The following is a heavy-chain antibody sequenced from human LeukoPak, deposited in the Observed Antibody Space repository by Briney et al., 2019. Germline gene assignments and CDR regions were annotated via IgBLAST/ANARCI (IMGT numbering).Heavy chain of an antibody. Sequence: SETLSLTCTVSGGSIISTTYYWGWIRQPPGKGLEWIGNIFYSGNTYYNPSLKSRVTISVDTSKNQFSLRLISVTAADTAVYYCARIYRYSGLNYYFDQWGQRTLVSVSS. D-gene: IGHD5-12*01. CDR2: IFYSGNT. CDR1: GGSIISTTYY. CDR3: ARIYRYSGLNYYFDQ. J-gene: IGHJ4*02. V-gene: IGHV4-39*01.